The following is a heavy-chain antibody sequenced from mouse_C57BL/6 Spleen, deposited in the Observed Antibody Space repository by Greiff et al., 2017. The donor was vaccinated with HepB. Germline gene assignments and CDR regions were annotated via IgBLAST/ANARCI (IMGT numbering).Heavy chain of an antibody. CDR2: IRLKSDNYAT. CDR1: GFTFSNYW. J-gene: IGHJ1*03. D-gene: IGHD1-1*01. CDR3: TGGGYYYGSHWYFDV. V-gene: IGHV6-3*01. Sequence: EVKLVESGGGLVQPGGSMKLSCVASGFTFSNYWMNWVRQSPEKGLEWVAQIRLKSDNYATHYAESVKGRFTISRDDSKSSVYLQMNNLRAEDTGIYYCTGGGYYYGSHWYFDVWGTGTTVTVSS.